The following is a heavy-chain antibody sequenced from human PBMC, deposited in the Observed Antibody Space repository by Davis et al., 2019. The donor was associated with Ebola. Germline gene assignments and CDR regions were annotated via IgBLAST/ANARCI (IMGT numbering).Heavy chain of an antibody. CDR2: ISYDGSNK. CDR3: ARAAYYDFWSGGGYFDY. J-gene: IGHJ4*02. Sequence: PGGSLRLSCAASGFTFSSYAMHWVRQAPGKGLEWVAVISYDGSNKYYADSVKGRFTISRDNSKNTLYLQMNSLRAKDTAVYYCARAAYYDFWSGGGYFDYWGQGTLVTVSS. CDR1: GFTFSSYA. D-gene: IGHD3-3*01. V-gene: IGHV3-30-3*01.